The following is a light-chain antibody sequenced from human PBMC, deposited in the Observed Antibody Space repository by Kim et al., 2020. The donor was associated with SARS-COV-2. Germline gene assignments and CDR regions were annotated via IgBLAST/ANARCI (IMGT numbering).Light chain of an antibody. Sequence: DIQMTQSPSSLSASVGDGVTITCRASRGISNHLAWYRQKPGEVPKLLIYAASALQSGVPSRFRGTGSGTDFTLTISSLQPEDVATYYCQKCDSAPWTFGQGTKVDIK. CDR2: AAS. CDR3: QKCDSAPWT. J-gene: IGKJ1*01. V-gene: IGKV1-27*01. CDR1: RGISNH.